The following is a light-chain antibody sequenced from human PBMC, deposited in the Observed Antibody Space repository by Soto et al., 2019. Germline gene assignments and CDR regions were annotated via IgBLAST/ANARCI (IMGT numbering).Light chain of an antibody. CDR1: QSISSY. CDR3: QQYNTYSA. V-gene: IGKV1-5*01. J-gene: IGKJ1*01. Sequence: DIQMTQSPSSLSASVGDRVTITCRASQSISSYLNWYQQKRGKAPELLIYDASSLKSGVPSRFSGSGSGTEFTLTISSLQPDDFATYYCQQYNTYSAFGQGTKVDIK. CDR2: DAS.